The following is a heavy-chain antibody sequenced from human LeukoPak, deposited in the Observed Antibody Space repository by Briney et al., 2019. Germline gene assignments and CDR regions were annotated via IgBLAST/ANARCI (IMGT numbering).Heavy chain of an antibody. CDR1: GGSINSYY. J-gene: IGHJ4*02. CDR3: ARDQDYYGSGSYSL. Sequence: PSETLSLTCTVSGGSINSYYWSWIRQPPGKGLEWIGYIYCSGSTNYNPSLKSRVTISVDTSKNQFSLKLSSVTAADTAVYYCARDQDYYGSGSYSLWGQGTLVTVSS. CDR2: IYCSGST. D-gene: IGHD3-10*01. V-gene: IGHV4-59*01.